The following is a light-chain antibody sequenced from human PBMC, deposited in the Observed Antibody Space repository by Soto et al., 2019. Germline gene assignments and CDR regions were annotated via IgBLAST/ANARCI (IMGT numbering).Light chain of an antibody. CDR1: QSVSSNY. V-gene: IGKV3-20*01. CDR2: GAS. J-gene: IGKJ1*01. Sequence: EIGLTQSPGTLSLSPGERVTLSCRASQSVSSNYLSWYRRKPGQAPRLLIYGASYRATDLPCRCSGSGSGTNFTLTITRLEPEDFAVYYCQQYGSSPPTFGPGTRVEIK. CDR3: QQYGSSPPT.